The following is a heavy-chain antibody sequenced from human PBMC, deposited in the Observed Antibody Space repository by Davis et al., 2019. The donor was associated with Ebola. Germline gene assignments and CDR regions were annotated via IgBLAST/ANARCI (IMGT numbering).Heavy chain of an antibody. CDR3: AREEIVVVATNTSPYYYYGMDV. Sequence: ASVKVSCKASGYTFTIYYMHWVRQAPGQGLDWMGIINPSGGSTSYAQKFQGRVTMTRDTSTSTVYMELSSLRSEDTAVYYCAREEIVVVATNTSPYYYYGMDVWGQGTTVTVSS. CDR1: GYTFTIYY. CDR2: INPSGGST. V-gene: IGHV1-46*03. J-gene: IGHJ6*02. D-gene: IGHD2-15*01.